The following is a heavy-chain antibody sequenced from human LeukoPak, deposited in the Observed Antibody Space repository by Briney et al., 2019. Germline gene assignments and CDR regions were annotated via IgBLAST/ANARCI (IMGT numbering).Heavy chain of an antibody. CDR1: GVSISSYY. D-gene: IGHD3-3*01. CDR2: IYSGGST. V-gene: IGHV4-4*07. CDR3: ARGGFLEWLKGFDP. Sequence: SETLSLTCTVSGVSISSYYWSWIRQPAGKGLEWIGRIYSGGSTNYNPSLKSRVTMSVDTSKNQFSLKLSSVTAADTAVYYCARGGFLEWLKGFDPWGQGTLVTVSS. J-gene: IGHJ5*02.